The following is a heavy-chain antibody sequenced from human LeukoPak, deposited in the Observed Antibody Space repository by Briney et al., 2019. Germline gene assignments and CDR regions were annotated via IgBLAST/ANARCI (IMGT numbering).Heavy chain of an antibody. J-gene: IGHJ3*02. V-gene: IGHV1-69*06. Sequence: GASVKVSCKASGGTFSSYAISWERQAPGQGLEWMGGIIPIFGTANYAQKFQGRVTITADKSTSTAYMELSSLRSEDTAVYYCARNLVGVTSAFDIWGQGTMVTVSS. CDR1: GGTFSSYA. CDR3: ARNLVGVTSAFDI. CDR2: IIPIFGTA. D-gene: IGHD4-17*01.